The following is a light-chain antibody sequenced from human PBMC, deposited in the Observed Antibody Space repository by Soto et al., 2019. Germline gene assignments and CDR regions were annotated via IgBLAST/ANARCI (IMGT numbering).Light chain of an antibody. CDR2: KAS. CDR3: QQYSGYPYA. CDR1: QYISSW. Sequence: DIQMTQSPSTLSASVGDRVTITCRASQYISSWLAWYQQKPGKAPNLLISKASGLEVGVPSRFSGSGSGTEFTLSISSMQPDDFATYYYQQYSGYPYAFGQGTNLEIK. V-gene: IGKV1-5*03. J-gene: IGKJ2*01.